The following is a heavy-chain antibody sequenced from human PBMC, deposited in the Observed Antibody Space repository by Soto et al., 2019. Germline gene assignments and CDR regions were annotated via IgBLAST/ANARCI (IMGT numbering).Heavy chain of an antibody. CDR2: FDPEDGET. V-gene: IGHV1-24*01. Sequence: ASVKVSCKVSGYTLTELSMHWVRQAPGKGLEWMGGFDPEDGETIYAQKFQGRVTMTEDTSTDTAYMELSSLRSEDTAVYYCATHAITVTNGSNPVYKYGMDDWRQGTTVTVSS. CDR3: ATHAITVTNGSNPVYKYGMDD. J-gene: IGHJ6*02. CDR1: GYTLTELS. D-gene: IGHD4-4*01.